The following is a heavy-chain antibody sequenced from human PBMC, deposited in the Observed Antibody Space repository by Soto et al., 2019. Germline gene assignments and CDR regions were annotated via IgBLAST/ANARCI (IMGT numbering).Heavy chain of an antibody. CDR2: INHSGST. D-gene: IGHD5-18*01. Sequence: SATLSLTCAVYGRSFSGYYCSWIRQPPGKGLEWSGEINHSGSTNYNPSLKSRVTISVDTSKNQFSLKLSSVTAADTAVYYCARGRLWRNNWFDPWGQGILVTVSS. V-gene: IGHV4-34*01. CDR1: GRSFSGYY. CDR3: ARGRLWRNNWFDP. J-gene: IGHJ5*02.